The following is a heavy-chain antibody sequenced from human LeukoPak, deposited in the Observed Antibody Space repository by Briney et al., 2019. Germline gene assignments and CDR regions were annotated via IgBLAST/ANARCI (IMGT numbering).Heavy chain of an antibody. V-gene: IGHV1-2*02. Sequence: ASVKVSCKASGYTFTGYYMHWVRQAPGQGLEWMGWINPNSGGTNYAQKFQGRVTMTRDTSTSTVYMELSSLRSEDTAVYYCAREIQAVAAFDIWGQGTMVTVSS. D-gene: IGHD6-19*01. CDR1: GYTFTGYY. J-gene: IGHJ3*02. CDR3: AREIQAVAAFDI. CDR2: INPNSGGT.